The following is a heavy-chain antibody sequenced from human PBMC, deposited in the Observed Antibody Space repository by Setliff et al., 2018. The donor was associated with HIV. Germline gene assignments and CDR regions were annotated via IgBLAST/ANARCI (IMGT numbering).Heavy chain of an antibody. V-gene: IGHV3-7*01. D-gene: IGHD3-10*01. CDR1: RFTFNDYW. CDR3: ARKFRPGHGVDV. J-gene: IGHJ6*02. CDR2: IDRDGSET. Sequence: GGSLRLSCVASRFTFNDYWMSWVRQAPGKGLEWVANIDRDGSETNYVDSVKGRFTISRDNARSSMYLQMNSLRAEDTAIYYCARKFRPGHGVDVWGQGTTVTVS.